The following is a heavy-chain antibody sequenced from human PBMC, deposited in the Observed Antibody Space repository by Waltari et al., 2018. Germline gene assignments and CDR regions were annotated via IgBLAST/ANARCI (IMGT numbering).Heavy chain of an antibody. CDR3: ARGPLGGNDY. J-gene: IGHJ4*02. D-gene: IGHD3-16*01. V-gene: IGHV1-18*01. Sequence: VNLVQSGGEVKKPGASVLVSCRTSGYNFSTYGVSWVRQAPGQGLDCKVWINPNTNSTNYAQKFRGRLSITTETPSRTAYMERRTLRSDDTXVYYCARGPLGGNDYWGQGTLVIVSS. CDR2: INPNTNST. CDR1: GYNFSTYG.